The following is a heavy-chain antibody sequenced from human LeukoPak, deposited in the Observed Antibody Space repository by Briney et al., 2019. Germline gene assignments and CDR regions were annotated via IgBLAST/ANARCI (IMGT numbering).Heavy chain of an antibody. V-gene: IGHV4-4*07. D-gene: IGHD2-15*01. J-gene: IGHJ6*03. CDR1: GGSISSYY. CDR3: ARELGPPPHPTSKDIVYYYYYMDV. Sequence: TSETLSLTCTVSGGSISSYYWSWIRQPAGKGLEWIGRIYTSGSTNYNPSLKSRVTMSVDTSKNQFSLKLSSVTAADTAVYYCARELGPPPHPTSKDIVYYYYYMDVWGKGTTVTVSS. CDR2: IYTSGST.